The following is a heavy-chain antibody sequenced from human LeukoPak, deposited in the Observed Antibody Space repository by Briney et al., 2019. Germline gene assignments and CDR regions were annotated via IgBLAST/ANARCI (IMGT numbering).Heavy chain of an antibody. V-gene: IGHV4-59*12. CDR2: IYHSGST. D-gene: IGHD1-26*01. CDR3: ARDRRWELPYYFDY. Sequence: SETLSLTCTVSGGSISSYYWSWIRQPPGKGLEWIGYIYHSGSTYYNPSLKSRVTISVDRSKNQFSLKLSSVTAADTAVYYCARDRRWELPYYFDYWGQGTLVTVSS. J-gene: IGHJ4*02. CDR1: GGSISSYY.